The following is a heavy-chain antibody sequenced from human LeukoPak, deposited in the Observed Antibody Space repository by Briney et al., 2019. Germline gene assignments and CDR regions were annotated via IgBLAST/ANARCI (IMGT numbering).Heavy chain of an antibody. CDR3: ARAEGRFGEPHYYYGMDV. CDR1: GFTFSSYW. D-gene: IGHD3-10*01. CDR2: IKQDGSEK. J-gene: IGHJ6*02. V-gene: IGHV3-7*04. Sequence: GGSLRLSCAASGFTFSSYWMSWVCQAPGKGLEWVANIKQDGSEKYYVDSVKGRFTISRDNAKNSLYLQMNSLRAEDTAVYYCARAEGRFGEPHYYYGMDVWGQGTTVTVSS.